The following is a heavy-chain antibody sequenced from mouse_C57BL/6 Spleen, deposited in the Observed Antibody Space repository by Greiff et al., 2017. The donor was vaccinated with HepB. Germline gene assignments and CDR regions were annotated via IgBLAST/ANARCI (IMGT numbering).Heavy chain of an antibody. CDR1: GFTFSDYG. CDR3: ARYYEYDYAMDY. D-gene: IGHD2-4*01. V-gene: IGHV5-15*01. J-gene: IGHJ4*01. Sequence: EVQGVESGGGLVQPGGSLKLSCAASGFTFSDYGMAWVRQAPRKGPEWVAFISNLAYSIYYADTVTGRFTISRENAKNNLYLEMSSLRSEDTAMYYCARYYEYDYAMDYWGQRTSVTVSS. CDR2: ISNLAYSI.